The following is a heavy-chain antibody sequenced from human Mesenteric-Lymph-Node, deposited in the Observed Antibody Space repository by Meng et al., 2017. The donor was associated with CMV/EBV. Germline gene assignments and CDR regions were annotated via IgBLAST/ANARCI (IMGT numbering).Heavy chain of an antibody. V-gene: IGHV3-30*04. CDR3: ARGLAYCGGDCYLTLGH. D-gene: IGHD2-21*01. Sequence: GESLKISCAASGFTFSSYAMHWVRQAPGKGLEWVAVISYDGSNKYYADSVKGRFTISRDNSKNTLYLQMNSLRAEDTAVYYCARGLAYCGGDCYLTLGHWGQGTLVTVSS. J-gene: IGHJ4*02. CDR1: GFTFSSYA. CDR2: ISYDGSNK.